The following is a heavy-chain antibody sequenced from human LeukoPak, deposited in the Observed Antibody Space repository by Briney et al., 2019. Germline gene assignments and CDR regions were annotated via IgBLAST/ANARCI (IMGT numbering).Heavy chain of an antibody. V-gene: IGHV4-31*03. J-gene: IGHJ5*01. CDR3: ARGGYNYGYAQDWFDS. D-gene: IGHD5-18*01. CDR2: IYYSGST. CDR1: GDSLSSGGYY. Sequence: SQTLSLTCTVSGDSLSSGGYYWTWIRRHPGKGLEWIGYIYYSGSTYYNPSLKSRVTISVDTSKNQFSLKLNSATAADTAVYYCARGGYNYGYAQDWFDSWGQGTLVTVSS.